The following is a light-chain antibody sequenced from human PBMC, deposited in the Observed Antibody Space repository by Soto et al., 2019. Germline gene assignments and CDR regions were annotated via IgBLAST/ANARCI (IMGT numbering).Light chain of an antibody. J-gene: IGKJ1*01. V-gene: IGKV1-9*01. CDR3: QQLNSYPL. CDR1: QGISSY. CDR2: AAS. Sequence: IQLTRSPSSLSAAVGDRVTITCRASQGISSYLAWYQQKPGKAPKLLIYAASTLQSGVPSRFSGSGSGTDFTLTISSLQPEDFATYYCQQLNSYPLFGQGTKVDIK.